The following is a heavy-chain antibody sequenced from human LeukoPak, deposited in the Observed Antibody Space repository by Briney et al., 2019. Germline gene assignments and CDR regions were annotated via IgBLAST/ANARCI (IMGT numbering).Heavy chain of an antibody. CDR2: IYWDDDK. CDR1: GFSLSTSGVG. J-gene: IGHJ4*02. Sequence: SGPTLVKPTQTLTLTCTFSGFSLSTSGVGVGWIRQPPGEALEWLALIYWDDDKRYSPSLKGRLTITKDTSKNQVVLTITNMDPVDTATYYCAHKIQSSSGWYSFDYWGQGTLVTVSS. CDR3: AHKIQSSSGWYSFDY. V-gene: IGHV2-5*02. D-gene: IGHD6-19*01.